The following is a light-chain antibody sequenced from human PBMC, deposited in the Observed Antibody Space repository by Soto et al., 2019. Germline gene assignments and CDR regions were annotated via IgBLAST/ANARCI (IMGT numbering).Light chain of an antibody. J-gene: IGKJ1*01. CDR1: QSVSSN. V-gene: IGKV3D-15*01. CDR2: GAS. CDR3: QQYSNWPPEGT. Sequence: ETVMTQSPATLSVSPGERVTLSCRASQSVSSNLAWYQQRPGQAPRLLIYGASTRATDIPARFSGSGSGTEFTLTISSLQSEDFAVYYCQQYSNWPPEGTFGQGTKLVIK.